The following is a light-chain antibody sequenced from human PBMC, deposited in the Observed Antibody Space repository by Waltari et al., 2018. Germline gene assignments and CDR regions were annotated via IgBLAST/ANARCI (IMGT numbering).Light chain of an antibody. CDR3: QSFDSSRTGWVV. J-gene: IGLJ3*02. Sequence: QSVLTQPPSVSGAPGQPVTIPFPGGSPNIGPHYALPRYQQFPGTAPKLLTYENNKRPSGIPDRFSGSKSGSSAYLAITGLQADDEADYYCQSFDSSRTGWVVFGGGTKLTVL. CDR1: SPNIGPHYA. CDR2: ENN. V-gene: IGLV1-40*01.